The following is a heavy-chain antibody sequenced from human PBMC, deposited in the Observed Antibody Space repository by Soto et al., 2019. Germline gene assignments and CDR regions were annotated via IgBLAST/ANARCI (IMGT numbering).Heavy chain of an antibody. CDR2: IFSTGST. Sequence: QVQLQESGPGLVKPSDTLSLTCGVSGSSISSSYWWGWIRQPPGKGLEWIGYIFSTGSTYYNPSLRSRVTMSVDTSNNQFSLSLNSVTAVDTAMYYCANKPNSLYYFDFWGQGTLVTGSS. D-gene: IGHD5-18*01. V-gene: IGHV4-28*01. CDR1: GSSISSSYW. CDR3: ANKPNSLYYFDF. J-gene: IGHJ4*02.